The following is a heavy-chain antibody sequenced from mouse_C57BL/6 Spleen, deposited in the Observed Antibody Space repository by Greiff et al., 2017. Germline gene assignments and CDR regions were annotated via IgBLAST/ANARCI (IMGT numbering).Heavy chain of an antibody. Sequence: QVQLQQPGAELVRPGSSVTLSCKASGYTFTSYWMHWVKQRPIQGLEWIGNIDPSDSETHYNQKFKDKATLTVDKSSSTAYMQLSSLTSEDSAVYYCARTGYAMDYWGQGTSVTVSS. J-gene: IGHJ4*01. CDR3: ARTGYAMDY. CDR2: IDPSDSET. CDR1: GYTFTSYW. V-gene: IGHV1-52*01.